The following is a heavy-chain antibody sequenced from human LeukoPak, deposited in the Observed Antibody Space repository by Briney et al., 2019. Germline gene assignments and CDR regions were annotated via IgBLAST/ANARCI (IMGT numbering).Heavy chain of an antibody. CDR1: GFTFDDYA. CDR2: ISWNSGSI. D-gene: IGHD3-16*01. V-gene: IGHV3-9*01. CDR3: ARGPLRGGAFDY. Sequence: GRSLRLSCAASGFTFDDYAVHWVRQAPGKGLEWVSGISWNSGSIGYADSVKGRFTISRDNAKNSLYLQMNGLRAEDTAVYYCARGPLRGGAFDYWGQGTLVTVSS. J-gene: IGHJ4*02.